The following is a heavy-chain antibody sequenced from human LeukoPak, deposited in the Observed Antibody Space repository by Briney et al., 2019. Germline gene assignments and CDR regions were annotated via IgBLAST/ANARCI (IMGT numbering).Heavy chain of an antibody. CDR1: GFTFSTYW. Sequence: GGSLRLSCADSGFTFSTYWMTWVRQAPGKGLEWVANIKEGGSEKYYVDSVKGRFTISRDNAKNSVYLQMNSLRVEDTAVYYCGRHYGSGNYDQIGDYWGQGTLVTVS. J-gene: IGHJ4*02. CDR3: GRHYGSGNYDQIGDY. CDR2: IKEGGSEK. V-gene: IGHV3-7*01. D-gene: IGHD3-10*01.